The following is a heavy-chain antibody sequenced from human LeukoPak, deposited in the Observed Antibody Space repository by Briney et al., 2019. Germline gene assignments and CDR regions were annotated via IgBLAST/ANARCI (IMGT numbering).Heavy chain of an antibody. CDR2: INPNSGGT. Sequence: ASVKVSCKASGYTFTGYYMHWVRQAPGQGLEWMGWINPNSGGTNYAQKFQGRVTMTRGTSISTAYMELSRLRSDDTAVYYCARDLTVVVPAAIGYWGQGTLVTVSS. D-gene: IGHD2-2*01. V-gene: IGHV1-2*02. CDR1: GYTFTGYY. CDR3: ARDLTVVVPAAIGY. J-gene: IGHJ4*02.